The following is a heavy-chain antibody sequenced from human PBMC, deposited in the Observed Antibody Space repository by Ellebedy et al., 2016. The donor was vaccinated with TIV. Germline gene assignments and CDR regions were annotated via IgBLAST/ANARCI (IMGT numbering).Heavy chain of an antibody. V-gene: IGHV5-51*01. CDR2: IYPRDSNT. J-gene: IGHJ4*02. Sequence: GESLKISXEASGYSFSAYYIGWVRQIPGKGLEWVGLIYPRDSNTRYTASFQGQVTISADKSINTLYLQWSSLKASDTAMYYCARWDGDVDYWGQGTLVTVSS. CDR3: ARWDGDVDY. D-gene: IGHD5-24*01. CDR1: GYSFSAYY.